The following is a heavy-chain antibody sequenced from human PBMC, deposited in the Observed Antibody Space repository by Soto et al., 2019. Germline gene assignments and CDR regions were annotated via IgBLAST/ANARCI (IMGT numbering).Heavy chain of an antibody. CDR2: IYYSATT. J-gene: IGHJ6*02. D-gene: IGHD3-10*01. CDR3: ARSSYYGSGSYSGMDV. V-gene: IGHV4-39*01. CDR1: GDSISSRSYY. Sequence: QLQLQESGPGLVKPSETLSLTCTVSGDSISSRSYYWGWIRQPPGKGPEWIGSIYYSATTYYNPSLKSRVTISVDTSKNQFSLSLNSVTAADTAVYYCARSSYYGSGSYSGMDVWGQGTTVTVSS.